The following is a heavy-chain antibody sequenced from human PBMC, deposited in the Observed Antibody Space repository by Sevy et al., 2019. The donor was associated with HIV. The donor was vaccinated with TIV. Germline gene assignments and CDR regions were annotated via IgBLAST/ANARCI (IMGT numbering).Heavy chain of an antibody. Sequence: GGSLRLSCAASGFTFSSYAMSWVRQAPGKGLRWVSTITGSGNNTYYADSVKGRFTISRDNSKNIVYLQINRLRAEDTAVYYCGKSGYRAAGGNDWGQGTLVTVSS. D-gene: IGHD6-13*01. V-gene: IGHV3-23*01. CDR3: GKSGYRAAGGND. J-gene: IGHJ4*03. CDR1: GFTFSSYA. CDR2: ITGSGNNT.